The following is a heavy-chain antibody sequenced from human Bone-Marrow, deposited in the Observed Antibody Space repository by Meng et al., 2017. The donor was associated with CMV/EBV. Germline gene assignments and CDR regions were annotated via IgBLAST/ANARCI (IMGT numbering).Heavy chain of an antibody. V-gene: IGHV3-74*01. J-gene: IGHJ3*02. CDR3: ARDGI. CDR1: GFTFSYYA. CDR2: INSDGSST. Sequence: GESLKISCAASGFTFSYYAMSWVRQAPGKGLVWVSHINSDGSSTSYADSVKGRFTISRDNAKNTLYLQMNSLRAEDTAVYYCARDGIWGQGTMVTVSS.